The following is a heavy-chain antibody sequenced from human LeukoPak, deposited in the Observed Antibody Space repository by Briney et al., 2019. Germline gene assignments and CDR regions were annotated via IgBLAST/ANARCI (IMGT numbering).Heavy chain of an antibody. Sequence: GESLKISCKGSGYSFTNYWIGWVRQMPGKGLEWMGIIYPGDSDTKYSPSFQGQVTISADKSISTAYLQWSGLKASDTAIYYCARQPSLDYGDNGHFQHWGQSTLVTVSS. V-gene: IGHV5-51*01. J-gene: IGHJ1*01. CDR1: GYSFTNYW. CDR3: ARQPSLDYGDNGHFQH. CDR2: IYPGDSDT. D-gene: IGHD4-17*01.